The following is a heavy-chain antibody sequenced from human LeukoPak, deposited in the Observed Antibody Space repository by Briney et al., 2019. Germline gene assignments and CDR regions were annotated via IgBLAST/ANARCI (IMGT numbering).Heavy chain of an antibody. J-gene: IGHJ4*01. Sequence: GGSLRLSCAASGFMFSNYAMHWVRQAPGQGLDWVAFIQHDGTIKYYGDSVKGRFTISRDNSMNTLYLQLNSLRTDDAAVYYCARGDCSGDCYHPLYYWGQGSLVTVSS. CDR2: IQHDGTIK. D-gene: IGHD2-21*02. V-gene: IGHV3-30*02. CDR1: GFMFSNYA. CDR3: ARGDCSGDCYHPLYY.